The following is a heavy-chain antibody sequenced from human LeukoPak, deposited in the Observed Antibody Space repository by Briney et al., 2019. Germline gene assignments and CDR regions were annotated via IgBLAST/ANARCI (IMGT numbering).Heavy chain of an antibody. D-gene: IGHD3-22*01. V-gene: IGHV3-15*01. J-gene: IGHJ4*02. CDR3: TTEPYYYDGSGHSV. CDR1: GFTFSNAW. Sequence: GGSLRLSCAASGFTFSNAWMSWVRQALGKGLEWVGRIKSKTDGGTTDYAAPVKGRFTISRDDSKNTLYLQMNSLKTEDTAVYYCTTEPYYYDGSGHSVWGQGTLVTVSS. CDR2: IKSKTDGGTT.